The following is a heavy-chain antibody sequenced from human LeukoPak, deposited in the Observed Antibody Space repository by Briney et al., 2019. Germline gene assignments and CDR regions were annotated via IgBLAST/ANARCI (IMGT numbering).Heavy chain of an antibody. V-gene: IGHV3-21*01. CDR3: ARVLVVAATFSDY. Sequence: GGSLRLSCAASGFTFSSYAMSWVRQAPGKGLEWVSSISSSSSYIYYADSVKGRFTISRDNAKNSLYLQMNSLRAEDTAVYYCARVLVVAATFSDYWGQGTLVTVSS. CDR1: GFTFSSYA. J-gene: IGHJ4*02. D-gene: IGHD2-15*01. CDR2: ISSSSSYI.